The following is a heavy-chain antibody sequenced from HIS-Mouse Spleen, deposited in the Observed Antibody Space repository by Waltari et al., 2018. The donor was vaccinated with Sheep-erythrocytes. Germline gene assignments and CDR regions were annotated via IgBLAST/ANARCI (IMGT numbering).Heavy chain of an antibody. V-gene: IGHV3-21*01. CDR1: GFPFSSSS. CDR2: ISSSSSYI. CDR3: ARDTGTDAFDI. D-gene: IGHD1-1*01. Sequence: EGQLVESGGGLVKPGGALRLSWSASGFPFSSSSINLVRQAPGKGLEWVSSISSSSSYIYYADSVKGRFTITRDNAKNSLYLQMNSLRAEDTAVYYCARDTGTDAFDIWGQGTMVTVSS. J-gene: IGHJ3*02.